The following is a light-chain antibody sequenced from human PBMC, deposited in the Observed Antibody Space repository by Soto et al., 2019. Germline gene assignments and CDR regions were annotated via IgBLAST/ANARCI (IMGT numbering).Light chain of an antibody. CDR3: QQSYSTSIT. V-gene: IGKV1-39*01. CDR2: AAS. CDR1: QSISSY. J-gene: IGKJ5*01. Sequence: DIQMTQSPSSLSASVGDRVTITFRASQSISSYLNWYQQKPGKAPKLLIYAASSLQSGVPSRFSVSASGKDFTLTISSLQPEDFATYYCQQSYSTSITFGQGTRLEIK.